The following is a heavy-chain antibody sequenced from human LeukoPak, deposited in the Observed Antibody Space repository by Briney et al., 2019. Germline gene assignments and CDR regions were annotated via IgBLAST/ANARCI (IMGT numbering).Heavy chain of an antibody. CDR1: GFTFGDYA. Sequence: QSGGSLRLSCTASGFTFGDYAMSWVRQAPGKGLEWVGFIRSKAYGGTTEYAASVKGRFTISRDDSKSIAYLQMNSLKTEDTAVYYCTSVGFGPYYFDNWGQGTLVTVSS. J-gene: IGHJ4*02. D-gene: IGHD3-10*01. CDR2: IRSKAYGGTT. V-gene: IGHV3-49*04. CDR3: TSVGFGPYYFDN.